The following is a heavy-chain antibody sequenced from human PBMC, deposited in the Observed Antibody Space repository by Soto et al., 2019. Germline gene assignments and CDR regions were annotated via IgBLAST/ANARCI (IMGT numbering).Heavy chain of an antibody. D-gene: IGHD2-21*02. CDR1: GGSFSGYY. CDR3: ASALAYCGGDCYD. CDR2: INHSGST. Sequence: QVQLQQWGAGLLKPSETLSLTCAVYGGSFSGYYWSWIRQPPGKGLEWIGEINHSGSTNYNPSLKSRVTISVYTSKNQFSLKLSSVTAADTAVYYCASALAYCGGDCYDWGQGTLVTVSS. V-gene: IGHV4-34*01. J-gene: IGHJ4*02.